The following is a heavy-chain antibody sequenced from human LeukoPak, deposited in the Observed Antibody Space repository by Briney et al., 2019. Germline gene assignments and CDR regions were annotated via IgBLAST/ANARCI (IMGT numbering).Heavy chain of an antibody. V-gene: IGHV3-23*01. J-gene: IGHJ4*02. Sequence: GGSLRLSCAASGFTFSSYSMNWVRQAPGKGLEWVSAISGSGGGTYYADSVKGRFTISRDNSKNTLYLQMNSLRAEDTAVYYCAKDRVSVYYYDSSGYYYFDYWGQGTLVTVSS. CDR3: AKDRVSVYYYDSSGYYYFDY. CDR2: ISGSGGGT. D-gene: IGHD3-22*01. CDR1: GFTFSSYS.